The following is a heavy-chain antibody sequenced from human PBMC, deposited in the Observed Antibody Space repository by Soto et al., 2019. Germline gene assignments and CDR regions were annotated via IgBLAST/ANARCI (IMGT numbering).Heavy chain of an antibody. CDR2: IYSGGST. CDR3: ARDQGLSYYYYYGMDV. V-gene: IGHV3-53*01. J-gene: IGHJ6*02. CDR1: GFTVSSNY. D-gene: IGHD3-10*01. Sequence: QPGGSLRLSCAASGFTVSSNYMSWVRQAPGKGLEWVSVIYSGGSTYYADSVKGRFTISRDNSKNTLYLQMNSLRAEDTAVYYCARDQGLSYYYYYGMDVWGQGTTVTVSS.